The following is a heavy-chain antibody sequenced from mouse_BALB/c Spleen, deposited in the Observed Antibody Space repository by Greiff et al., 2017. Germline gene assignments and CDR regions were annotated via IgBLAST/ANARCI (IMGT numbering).Heavy chain of an antibody. J-gene: IGHJ1*01. D-gene: IGHD1-1*01. CDR2: ISYSGST. Sequence: EVQLQESGPSLVKPSQTLSLTCSVTGDSITSGYWNWIRKFPGNKLEYMGYISYSGSTYYNPSLKSRISITRDTSKNQYYLQLNSVTTEDTDTYYCARERGSTGATVPYFEVWGEGTTVTVSS. CDR1: GDSITSGY. V-gene: IGHV3-8*02. CDR3: ARERGSTGATVPYFEV.